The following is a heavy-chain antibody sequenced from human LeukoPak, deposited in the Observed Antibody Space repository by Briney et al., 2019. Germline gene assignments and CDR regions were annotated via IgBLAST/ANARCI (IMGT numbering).Heavy chain of an antibody. Sequence: GGSLRLSCTASGFTFGDYAMSWVRQAPGKGLEWVGFISSKAYGGTTEYAASVKGRFTISRDDSKSIAYLQMNSLKTEDTAVYYCARDAGRGSSGYYGVDYWGQGTLVTVSS. J-gene: IGHJ4*02. CDR3: ARDAGRGSSGYYGVDY. CDR1: GFTFGDYA. CDR2: ISSKAYGGTT. D-gene: IGHD3-22*01. V-gene: IGHV3-49*04.